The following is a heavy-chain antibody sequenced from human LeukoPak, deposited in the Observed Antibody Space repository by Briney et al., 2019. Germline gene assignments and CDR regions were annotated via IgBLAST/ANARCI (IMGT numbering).Heavy chain of an antibody. J-gene: IGHJ4*02. V-gene: IGHV4-34*01. CDR1: GGSFSGYY. CDR2: INHSGST. Sequence: SETLSLTCAVYGGSFSGYYWSWIRQPPGKGLEWIGEINHSGSTNYNPSLTSRVTISVDTSKNQFSLKLSSVTAADTAVYYCARQGIQLWFLGYWGQGTLVTVSS. D-gene: IGHD5-18*01. CDR3: ARQGIQLWFLGY.